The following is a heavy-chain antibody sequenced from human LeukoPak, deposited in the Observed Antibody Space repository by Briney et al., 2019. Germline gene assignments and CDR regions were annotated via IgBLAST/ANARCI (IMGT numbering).Heavy chain of an antibody. Sequence: SETLSLTYSVSGGSISSYHWSWIRQPAGKGLEWIGRIYTSGITNYNPSLKSRVTTSVDTSKNQFSLKLSSVTAADTAVYYCARSLYYSDSSGYSDGIFDYWGQGTLVTVSS. CDR3: ARSLYYSDSSGYSDGIFDY. CDR1: GGSISSYH. J-gene: IGHJ4*02. V-gene: IGHV4-4*07. CDR2: IYTSGIT. D-gene: IGHD3-22*01.